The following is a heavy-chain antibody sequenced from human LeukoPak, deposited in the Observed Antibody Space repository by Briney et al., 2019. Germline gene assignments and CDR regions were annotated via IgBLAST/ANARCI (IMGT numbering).Heavy chain of an antibody. V-gene: IGHV3-30*02. CDR1: GFTFSGYG. Sequence: GGSLRLSCAASGFTFSGYGMHWVRQAPGKGLEWVAFIRYDGSNKYYADSVKGRFTFSRDNSKNTLYLQMNSLRAEDTAVYYCAKDLYGGIVGDYWGQGTLVTVSS. CDR3: AKDLYGGIVGDY. D-gene: IGHD1-26*01. J-gene: IGHJ4*02. CDR2: IRYDGSNK.